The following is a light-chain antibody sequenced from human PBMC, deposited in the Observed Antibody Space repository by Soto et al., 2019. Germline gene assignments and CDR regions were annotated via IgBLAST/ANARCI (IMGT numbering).Light chain of an antibody. Sequence: SVLTQSPATMSLSPLDSAIISCRASQSVSSYLAWYQQKPGQAPRLLIYDASNRATGIPARFSGSGSGTEFTLTISSLQPDDFATYYCQHYNSYSEAFGQGTKVDIK. J-gene: IGKJ1*01. CDR3: QHYNSYSEA. V-gene: IGKV3-11*01. CDR2: DAS. CDR1: QSVSSY.